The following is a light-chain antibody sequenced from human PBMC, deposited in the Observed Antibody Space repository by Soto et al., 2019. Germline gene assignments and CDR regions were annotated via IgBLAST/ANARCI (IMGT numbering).Light chain of an antibody. Sequence: ILCTQSPATLSSFPGDRGTLSCRASQYINTRLAWYQHRPGQAPRLRIYQTSLRAAGIPARLSASGSETDFTLTISDVQPEDFAVYYCQQYGSSGTFGQGTKVYIK. V-gene: IGKV3D-11*03. CDR3: QQYGSSGT. CDR2: QTS. J-gene: IGKJ1*01. CDR1: QYINTR.